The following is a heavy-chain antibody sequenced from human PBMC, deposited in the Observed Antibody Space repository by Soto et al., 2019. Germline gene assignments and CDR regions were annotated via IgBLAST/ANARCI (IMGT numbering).Heavy chain of an antibody. J-gene: IGHJ4*03. CDR3: ARVHVMVVAGSTFDY. CDR1: GDSISSGSY. D-gene: IGHD6-19*01. Sequence: XETLSLTCTVSGDSISSGSYWGWIRQPPGEGPEWIASIYHGGTTFYNPSLKSRISISVDTSKNQFSLRLTSVTAADTATYYCARVHVMVVAGSTFDYWGRGTLVTVSS. CDR2: IYHGGTT. V-gene: IGHV4-38-2*02.